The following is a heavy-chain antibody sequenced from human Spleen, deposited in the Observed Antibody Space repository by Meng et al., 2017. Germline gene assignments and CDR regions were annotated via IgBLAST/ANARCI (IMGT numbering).Heavy chain of an antibody. CDR2: INPNSGGT. J-gene: IGHJ4*02. CDR1: GYTFTAYY. D-gene: IGHD6-13*01. CDR3: ARDEDISAAGKLFGDY. Sequence: ASVKVSCKTSGYTFTAYYIHWVRQAPGQGLEWMGWINPNSGGTNYAQKFQGRVTMTRDTSISTAYMELSRLRSDDTAMYYCARDEDISAAGKLFGDYWGQGTLVTVSS. V-gene: IGHV1-2*02.